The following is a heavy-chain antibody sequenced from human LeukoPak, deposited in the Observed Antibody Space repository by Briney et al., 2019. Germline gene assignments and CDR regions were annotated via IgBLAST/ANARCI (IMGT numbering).Heavy chain of an antibody. Sequence: SVKVSCKASGGTFSSYAISWVRQAPGQGLEWMGGIIPIFGTANYAQKFQGRVTITADESTSTAYMELSSLRSEDTAVYYCARDATPPYCGGDCLGYWGQGTLVTVSS. CDR3: ARDATPPYCGGDCLGY. CDR1: GGTFSSYA. V-gene: IGHV1-69*13. J-gene: IGHJ4*02. D-gene: IGHD2-21*01. CDR2: IIPIFGTA.